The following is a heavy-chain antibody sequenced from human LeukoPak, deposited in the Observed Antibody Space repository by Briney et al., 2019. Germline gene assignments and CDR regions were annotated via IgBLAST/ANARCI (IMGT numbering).Heavy chain of an antibody. D-gene: IGHD1-7*01. CDR1: GGTFSSYA. CDR2: IIPIFGTA. CDR3: ARGRGITGTTSYFDY. J-gene: IGHJ4*02. V-gene: IGHV1-69*05. Sequence: ASVKVSCKASGGTFSSYAISWVRQAPGQGLEWMGGIIPIFGTANYAQKFQGRVTITTDESTSTAYMGLSSLRSEDTAVYYCARGRGITGTTSYFDYWGQGTLVTVSS.